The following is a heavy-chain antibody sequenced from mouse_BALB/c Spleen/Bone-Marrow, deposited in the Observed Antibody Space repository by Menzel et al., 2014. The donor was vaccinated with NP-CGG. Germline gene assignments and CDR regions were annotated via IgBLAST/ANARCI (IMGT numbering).Heavy chain of an antibody. CDR3: ARYWSGFAY. CDR2: IHPNSGNT. CDR1: GYTFTSSW. J-gene: IGHJ3*01. D-gene: IGHD4-1*01. Sequence: QVQLKQSGSVLVRPGASVKPSCKASGYTFTSSWMHWAKQRPGQGLEWIGEIHPNSGNTNYNEKFKGKATLTVDTSSSTAYVDLSSLTSEDSAVYYCARYWSGFAYWGQGTLVTVSA. V-gene: IGHV1S130*01.